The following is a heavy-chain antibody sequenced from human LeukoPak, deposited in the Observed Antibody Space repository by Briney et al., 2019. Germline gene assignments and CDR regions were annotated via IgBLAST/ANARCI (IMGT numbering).Heavy chain of an antibody. J-gene: IGHJ5*02. CDR2: INPNSGGT. Sequence: ASVKVSCKASGYTFTGYYMHWVRQAPGQGLEWMGWINPNSGGTNYAQKFQGRVTMTRDTSINTAYMELNSLRSDDTAVFYCAREPSPSGSYGPDPWGQGTLVTVSS. CDR3: AREPSPSGSYGPDP. V-gene: IGHV1-2*02. CDR1: GYTFTGYY. D-gene: IGHD3-10*01.